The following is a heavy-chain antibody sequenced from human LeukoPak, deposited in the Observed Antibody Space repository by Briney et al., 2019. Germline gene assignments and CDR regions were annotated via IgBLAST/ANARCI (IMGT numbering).Heavy chain of an antibody. CDR2: ISGSGGRT. D-gene: IGHD2-15*01. CDR1: GFTFSNYA. CDR3: AKQGYCSGGSCYWSNWFDP. J-gene: IGHJ5*02. V-gene: IGHV3-23*01. Sequence: GGSLRLSCAASGFTFSNYAMSWVRQAPGKGLEGVSSISGSGGRTYYADSVKGRFTISRGNSRNTLYFQMNSLRAEDTAVYYCAKQGYCSGGSCYWSNWFDPWGQGTLVTVSS.